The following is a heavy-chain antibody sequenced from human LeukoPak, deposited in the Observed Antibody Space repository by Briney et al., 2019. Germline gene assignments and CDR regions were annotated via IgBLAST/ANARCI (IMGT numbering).Heavy chain of an antibody. D-gene: IGHD1-1*01. J-gene: IGHJ3*02. CDR1: GFTFSSYD. V-gene: IGHV3-13*01. CDR2: IGRNDDT. CDR3: AREVMSTNFFDALDI. Sequence: GGSLRLSCAASGFTFSSYDMHWVRQAAGKGLEWVSGIGRNDDTYYSGSVRGRFTVSRDDAKNSLYLQMHSLRAGDTAVYYCAREVMSTNFFDALDIWGQGTIVTVSS.